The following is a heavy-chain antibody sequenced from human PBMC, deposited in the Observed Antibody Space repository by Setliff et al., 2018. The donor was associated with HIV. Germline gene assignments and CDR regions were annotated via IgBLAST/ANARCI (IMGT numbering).Heavy chain of an antibody. CDR1: GYSISSGNY. D-gene: IGHD6-6*01. J-gene: IGHJ4*02. Sequence: PSETLSLTCAVFGYSISSGNYWGWIRQPAGKGLEWIGRIYTSGSTNYNPSLKSRVTISVDTSKNQFSLKLSSVTAADTAVYYCARSRGRWQLVIYYWGQRTLVTVSS. V-gene: IGHV4-61*02. CDR3: ARSRGRWQLVIYY. CDR2: IYTSGST.